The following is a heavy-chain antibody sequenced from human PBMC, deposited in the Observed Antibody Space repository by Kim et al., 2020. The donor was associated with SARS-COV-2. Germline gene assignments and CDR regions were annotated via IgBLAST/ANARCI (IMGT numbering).Heavy chain of an antibody. V-gene: IGHV3-23*01. CDR2: ISGNGGST. J-gene: IGHJ4*02. CDR3: AKGLADDYGSGDRVRY. Sequence: GGSLRLSCAASGFTFSSYAMSWVRQAPGKALEWVSAISGNGGSTYYADSVKGRFTISRDNSKNTLYLQMNSLRAEDTAVYYCAKGLADDYGSGDRVRYWGQGTLVTVSS. CDR1: GFTFSSYA. D-gene: IGHD3-10*01.